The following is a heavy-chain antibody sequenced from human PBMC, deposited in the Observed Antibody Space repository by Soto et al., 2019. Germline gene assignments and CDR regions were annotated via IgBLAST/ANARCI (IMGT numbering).Heavy chain of an antibody. CDR1: GFTFSNYH. Sequence: EGSLRLSCVASGFTFSNYHMHWVRQAPGRGLEWVAVIWNDGSNKYYADSVKGRLTISRDNSKNTLWLQMNSLRVEDTAVYYCARIGSWALNFDYWGQGTPVTVS. D-gene: IGHD6-13*01. CDR2: IWNDGSNK. V-gene: IGHV3-33*08. CDR3: ARIGSWALNFDY. J-gene: IGHJ4*02.